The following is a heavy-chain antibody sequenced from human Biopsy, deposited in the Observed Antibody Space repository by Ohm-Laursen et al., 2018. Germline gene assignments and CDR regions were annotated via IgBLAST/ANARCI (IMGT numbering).Heavy chain of an antibody. CDR3: AADINVWNVNY. D-gene: IGHD1-1*01. CDR2: FAPETGRI. Sequence: ASVTVSCQVSGYSVTELSMHWVRQAPGQGLEWMGGFAPETGRIVYSQKFQGRVTMTEDTSTNTAYMEMWRLRSDDTAVYYCAADINVWNVNYWGQGTQVIVSS. J-gene: IGHJ4*02. CDR1: GYSVTELS. V-gene: IGHV1-24*01.